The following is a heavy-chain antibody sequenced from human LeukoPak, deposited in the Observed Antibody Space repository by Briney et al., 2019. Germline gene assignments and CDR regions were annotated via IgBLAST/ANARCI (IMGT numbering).Heavy chain of an antibody. D-gene: IGHD2-2*01. J-gene: IGHJ5*02. CDR3: ARGDGCCSSTSCYSFNWFDP. Sequence: SVKVSCKASGGTFSSYAISWVRQAPGQGLEWMGGIIPIFGTANYAQKFQGRVTITADESTSTAYMELSSLRSEDTAVYYCARGDGCCSSTSCYSFNWFDPWGQGTLVTVSS. V-gene: IGHV1-69*13. CDR2: IIPIFGTA. CDR1: GGTFSSYA.